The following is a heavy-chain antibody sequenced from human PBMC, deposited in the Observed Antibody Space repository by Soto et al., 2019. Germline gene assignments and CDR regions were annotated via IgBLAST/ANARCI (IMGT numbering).Heavy chain of an antibody. J-gene: IGHJ5*02. CDR2: IYYSGST. D-gene: IGHD1-1*01. CDR3: ARLWNDVREQEGVNWFDP. V-gene: IGHV4-31*03. CDR1: GASVSSGDYY. Sequence: SETLSLTCTVSGASVSSGDYYWNRIRQHPGKGLEWIGYIYYSGSTYYNPSLMSRLTISVDTSKNQFSLKLSSVTAADTAVYYCARLWNDVREQEGVNWFDPWGQGTLDTVSS.